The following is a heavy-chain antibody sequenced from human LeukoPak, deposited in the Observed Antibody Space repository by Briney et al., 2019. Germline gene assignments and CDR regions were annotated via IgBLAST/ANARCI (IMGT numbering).Heavy chain of an antibody. CDR1: GFTFSSYG. CDR2: IWYDGSNK. CDR3: AREYSYGYYFDY. J-gene: IGHJ4*02. D-gene: IGHD5-18*01. Sequence: GRSLRHSCAASGFTFSSYGMHWVRQAPGKGLEWVAVIWYDGSNKYYAVSVKGRFTISRDNSKNTLYLQMNSLRAEDTAVYYCAREYSYGYYFDYWGQGTLVTVSS. V-gene: IGHV3-33*01.